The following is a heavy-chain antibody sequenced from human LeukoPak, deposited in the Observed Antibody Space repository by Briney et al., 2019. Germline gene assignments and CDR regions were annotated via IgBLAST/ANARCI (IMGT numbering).Heavy chain of an antibody. V-gene: IGHV4-39*07. Sequence: SETLSLTCTVSGGSISSSSYYWGWIRQPPGKGLEWIGSIYYSGSTYYNPSLRSRVTMSVDTSKNQFSLKLRYVTAADTAVYYCARESSGWNYFDYWGQGILVTVSS. CDR1: GGSISSSSYY. CDR3: ARESSGWNYFDY. CDR2: IYYSGST. D-gene: IGHD6-19*01. J-gene: IGHJ4*02.